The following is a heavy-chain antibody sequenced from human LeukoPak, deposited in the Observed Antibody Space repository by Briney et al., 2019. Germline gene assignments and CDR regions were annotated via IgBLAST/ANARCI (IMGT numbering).Heavy chain of an antibody. CDR1: GFSFSVFW. D-gene: IGHD3-10*02. CDR3: AELGITMIGGV. J-gene: IGHJ6*04. V-gene: IGHV3-74*01. CDR2: IKTDGSIT. Sequence: WGSLRLSCAASGFSFSVFWMHWVRQAPGKGPVWVSRIKTDGSITDYAASVKGRFTISRDNAKNSLYLQMNSLRAEDTTVYYCAELGITMIGGVWGKGTTVTISS.